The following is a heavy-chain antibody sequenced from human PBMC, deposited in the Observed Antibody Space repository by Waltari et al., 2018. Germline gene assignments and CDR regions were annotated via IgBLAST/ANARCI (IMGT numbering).Heavy chain of an antibody. CDR1: GFSFSAHS. J-gene: IGHJ1*01. CDR2: ITSAANGDTK. D-gene: IGHD3-16*01. Sequence: EAQLVESGGGLLLPGQSARLSCTASGFSFSAHSISWVRQAPGKGVEGIGFITSAANGDTKYYAASVRGRVTISRNDWEGAAFLHMDNLRTDDTAVYHCLRHGGMTLDAWGQGTPVTVSS. V-gene: IGHV3-49*04. CDR3: LRHGGMTLDA.